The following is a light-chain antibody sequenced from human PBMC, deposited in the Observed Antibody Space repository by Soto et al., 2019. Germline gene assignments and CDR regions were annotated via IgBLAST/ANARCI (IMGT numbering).Light chain of an antibody. CDR1: QSISTE. CDR3: QQGHNWPLT. J-gene: IGKJ2*01. CDR2: SAS. V-gene: IGKV3-15*01. Sequence: EIVMTQSPATLSVSPGERATLFCRASQSISTELAWYQQTPGQPPRLLIYSASTRATGVTARFTGSGSGSEFTLTISGLQSEDFAVYYCQQGHNWPLTFGQGTRLEI.